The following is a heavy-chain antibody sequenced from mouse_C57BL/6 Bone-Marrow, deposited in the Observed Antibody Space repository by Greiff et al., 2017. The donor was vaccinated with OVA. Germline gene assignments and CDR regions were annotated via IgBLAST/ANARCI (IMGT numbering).Heavy chain of an antibody. J-gene: IGHJ2*01. CDR1: GYTFTSYW. CDR3: ARSVYDGYYNY. CDR2: IDPSDSYT. D-gene: IGHD2-3*01. V-gene: IGHV1-69*01. Sequence: QVQLQQPGAELVMPGASVKLSCTASGYTFTSYWMPWVKQRPGQGLEWIGEIDPSDSYTTYNQKFKGKFTLAVDKSSSTAYMQLSSLTSEDSAVYYCARSVYDGYYNYWGQGTTLTVSS.